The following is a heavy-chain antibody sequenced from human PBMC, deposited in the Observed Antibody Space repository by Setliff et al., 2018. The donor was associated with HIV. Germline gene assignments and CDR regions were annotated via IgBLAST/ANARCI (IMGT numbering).Heavy chain of an antibody. CDR1: TYSISSVHS. J-gene: IGHJ4*02. CDR3: AKEGGYCSGTTCFGFDY. D-gene: IGHD2-2*01. Sequence: SETLSLTCDVSTYSISSVHSWGWIRQPPGKGLEWIGTMHHSGNTHYKPSLKGRVTVSLDTSKKQLSLKLRSVAAADTAVYYCAKEGGYCSGTTCFGFDYWGQGTLVTVS. V-gene: IGHV4-38-2*02. CDR2: MHHSGNT.